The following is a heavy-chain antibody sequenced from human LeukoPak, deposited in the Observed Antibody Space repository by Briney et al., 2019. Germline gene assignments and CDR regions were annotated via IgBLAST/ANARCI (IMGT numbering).Heavy chain of an antibody. V-gene: IGHV5-51*01. CDR1: GYSFTSCW. J-gene: IGHJ4*02. D-gene: IGHD3-22*01. CDR2: IYPGDSDT. Sequence: GESLKISCKGSGYSFTSCWIGWVRQMPGKGLEWMGIIYPGDSDTRYSPSFQGQVTISADKSISTAYLQWSSLKASDTAMYYCARLKEDYYDSSGYYLGHYFDYWGQGTLVTVSS. CDR3: ARLKEDYYDSSGYYLGHYFDY.